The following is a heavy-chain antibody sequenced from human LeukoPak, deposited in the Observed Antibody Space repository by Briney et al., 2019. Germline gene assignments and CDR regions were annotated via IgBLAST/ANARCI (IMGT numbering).Heavy chain of an antibody. J-gene: IGHJ5*02. CDR3: AKSYDYIWGSYRFNWFDR. V-gene: IGHV3-23*03. D-gene: IGHD3-16*02. CDR2: IYTDGNT. CDR1: GFTFSSYW. Sequence: GGSLRLSCAASGFTFSSYWMSWVRQAPGKGLEWVSVIYTDGNTYYADSVKGRFTISRDNSKNTLYLQMNSLRAEDTAVYYHAKSYDYIWGSYRFNWFDRWGQGTLVTVSS.